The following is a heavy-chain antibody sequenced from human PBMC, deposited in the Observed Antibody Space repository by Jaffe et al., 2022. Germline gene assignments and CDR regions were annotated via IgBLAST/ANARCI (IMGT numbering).Heavy chain of an antibody. D-gene: IGHD3-10*01. Sequence: EVQLVESGGGLVQPGRSLRLSCAASGFTFDDYAMHWVRQAPGKGLEWVSGISWNSGSIGYADSVKGRFTISRDNAKNSLYLQMNSLRAEDTALYYCAKDIGPDDWYFDLWGRGTLVTVSS. V-gene: IGHV3-9*01. J-gene: IGHJ2*01. CDR2: ISWNSGSI. CDR1: GFTFDDYA. CDR3: AKDIGPDDWYFDL.